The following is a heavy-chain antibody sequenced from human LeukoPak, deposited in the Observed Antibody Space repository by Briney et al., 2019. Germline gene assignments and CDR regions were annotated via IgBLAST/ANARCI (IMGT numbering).Heavy chain of an antibody. V-gene: IGHV3-74*01. J-gene: IGHJ4*02. D-gene: IGHD1-26*01. CDR1: GFTFSNYW. CDR2: INSDGINT. Sequence: GGSLRLSCAASGFTFSNYWMHWVRQAPGKGLVWVSRINSDGINTSYADSVKGRFTISRDNAKNTLNLQMNSLRAEDTAVYYCARDLEVGAPFDYWGQGTLVTVSS. CDR3: ARDLEVGAPFDY.